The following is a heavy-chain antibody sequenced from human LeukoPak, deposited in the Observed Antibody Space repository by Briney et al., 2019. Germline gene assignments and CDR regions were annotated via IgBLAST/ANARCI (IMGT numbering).Heavy chain of an antibody. CDR3: AKSLVRWAFDY. J-gene: IGHJ4*02. V-gene: IGHV3-9*01. CDR1: GFTFDDYA. CDR2: ISWNSGSI. D-gene: IGHD2-8*02. Sequence: GGSLRLSCAASGFTFDDYAMHWVRHAPGKGLEWVSGISWNSGSIGYADSVRGRFTISRDNAKNTLYLQMSSLRAEDTALYYCAKSLVRWAFDYWGQGTLVTVSS.